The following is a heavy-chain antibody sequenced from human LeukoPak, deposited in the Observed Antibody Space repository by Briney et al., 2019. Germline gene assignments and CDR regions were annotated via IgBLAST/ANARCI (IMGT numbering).Heavy chain of an antibody. V-gene: IGHV3-15*01. CDR3: TTVALRYFDSSDAFDI. CDR2: IKSKTDGGTT. J-gene: IGHJ3*02. CDR1: GFTFSNAW. Sequence: GGSLRLSCAASGFTFSNAWMSWVRQAPGKGLEWVGRIKSKTDGGTTDYAAPVKGRFTISRDDLKNTLYLQMNSLKTEDTAVYYCTTVALRYFDSSDAFDIWGQGTMVTVSS. D-gene: IGHD3-9*01.